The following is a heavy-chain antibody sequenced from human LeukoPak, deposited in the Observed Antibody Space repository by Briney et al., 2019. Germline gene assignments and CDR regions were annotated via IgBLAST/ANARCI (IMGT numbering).Heavy chain of an antibody. D-gene: IGHD3-10*01. V-gene: IGHV3-30-3*01. Sequence: GGSLRLSCAASGFTFSSYAMHWVRQAPGKGLEWVAVISYDGSNKYYADSVKGRFTISRDNSKNTLYLQMNSLRAEDTAVYYCARDGWSITMVRDDYWGQGTLVTVSS. CDR3: ARDGWSITMVRDDY. CDR1: GFTFSSYA. J-gene: IGHJ4*02. CDR2: ISYDGSNK.